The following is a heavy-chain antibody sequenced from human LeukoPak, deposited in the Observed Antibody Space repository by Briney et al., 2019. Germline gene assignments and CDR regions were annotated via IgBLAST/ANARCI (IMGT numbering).Heavy chain of an antibody. CDR1: GGSVSSGSYY. CDR2: IYYSGST. D-gene: IGHD3-22*01. J-gene: IGHJ4*02. CDR3: ASRPRITMISSSDY. V-gene: IGHV4-61*01. Sequence: SETLSLTCTVSGGSVSSGSYYWSWIRQSPGKGLEWIGYIYYSGSTNYNPSLKSRVTISVDTSKNQFSLKLSSVTAADTAVYYCASRPRITMISSSDYWGQGTLVTVSS.